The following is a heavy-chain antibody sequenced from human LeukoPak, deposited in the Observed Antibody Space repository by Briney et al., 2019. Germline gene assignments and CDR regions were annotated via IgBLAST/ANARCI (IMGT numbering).Heavy chain of an antibody. CDR3: ASGDGYLQPY. D-gene: IGHD2-21*01. V-gene: IGHV3-53*01. CDR2: IHYDGKI. CDR1: GFIVSGKF. Sequence: GGSLRLSCAASGFIVSGKFMSWVRQAPGKGLEWVSIIHYDGKIRYAGSVGGRFTIYRDDSENTLFLQTNSLRVDDTAVYFCASGDGYLQPYWGQGTLVTVSS. J-gene: IGHJ4*02.